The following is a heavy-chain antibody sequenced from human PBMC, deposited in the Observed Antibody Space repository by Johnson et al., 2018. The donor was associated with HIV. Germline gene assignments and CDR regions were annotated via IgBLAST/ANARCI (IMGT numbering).Heavy chain of an antibody. V-gene: IGHV3-30*04. J-gene: IGHJ3*02. CDR3: ARDRPYYYGSGDAFDI. Sequence: QVQLVESGGGLVQPGRSLRLSCAASGFTFSSYAMHWVRQAPGKGLDWVAVISYDGSEKYFADSVKGRFTISRDSSKNTLYLQMNSLRAEDTAVYYCARDRPYYYGSGDAFDIWGQGTMVTVSS. D-gene: IGHD3-10*01. CDR2: ISYDGSEK. CDR1: GFTFSSYA.